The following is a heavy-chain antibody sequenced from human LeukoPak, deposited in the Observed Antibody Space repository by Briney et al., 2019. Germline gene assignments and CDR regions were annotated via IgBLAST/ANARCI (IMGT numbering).Heavy chain of an antibody. J-gene: IGHJ4*02. CDR3: ARGGGLAVCGGDCAKFDY. CDR1: GGTFSSYA. V-gene: IGHV1-69*10. D-gene: IGHD2-21*02. Sequence: ASVKVSCKASGGTFSSYAISWVRQAPGQGLEWMGWISAYNGNTNYAQKFQGRVTITADKSTSTAYMELSSLRSEDTAVYYCARGGGLAVCGGDCAKFDYWGQGTLVTVSS. CDR2: ISAYNGNT.